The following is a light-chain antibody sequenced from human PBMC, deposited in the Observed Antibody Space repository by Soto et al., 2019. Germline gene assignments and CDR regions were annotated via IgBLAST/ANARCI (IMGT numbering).Light chain of an antibody. J-gene: IGKJ2*01. CDR1: QSISNW. V-gene: IGKV1-5*01. CDR2: HAS. Sequence: IRMTQSPSALPAYIGDRVTITCRASQSISNWLAWYQQKPGTAPKLLIYHASTLESGVPSRFSGSGSGTDFTFTISSLQPEDIATYYCQQYDNLPPYTFGQGSKVDI. CDR3: QQYDNLPPYT.